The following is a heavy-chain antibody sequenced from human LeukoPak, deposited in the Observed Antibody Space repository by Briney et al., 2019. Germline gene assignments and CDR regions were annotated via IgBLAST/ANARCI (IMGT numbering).Heavy chain of an antibody. D-gene: IGHD6-19*01. J-gene: IGHJ4*02. CDR1: GFTFSSYA. CDR3: AKAEREWLARRGGFQDY. Sequence: GGSLRLSCAASGFTFSSYAMSWVRQAPGKGLEWVSAISGSGGSTYYADSVKGRFTISRDNSKNTLYLQMNSLRAEDTAVYYCAKAEREWLARRGGFQDYWGQGALVTVSS. CDR2: ISGSGGST. V-gene: IGHV3-23*01.